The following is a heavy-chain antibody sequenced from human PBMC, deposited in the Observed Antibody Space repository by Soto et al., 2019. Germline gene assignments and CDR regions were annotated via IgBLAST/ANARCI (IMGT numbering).Heavy chain of an antibody. V-gene: IGHV3-7*01. J-gene: IGHJ4*02. Sequence: EVQLVESGGGLVQPGGSLRLSCAASGFTFSSYWMSWVRQAPGKGLEWVANIKQDGSEKYYVDSVKGRFTISRDNAKNSLYLQMNSLRAEDTAVYYCARIGYGSGSWHLDYWGQGTLVTVSS. CDR1: GFTFSSYW. CDR2: IKQDGSEK. D-gene: IGHD3-10*01. CDR3: ARIGYGSGSWHLDY.